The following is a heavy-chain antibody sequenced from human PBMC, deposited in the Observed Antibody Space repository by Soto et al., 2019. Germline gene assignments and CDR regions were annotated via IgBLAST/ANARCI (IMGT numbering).Heavy chain of an antibody. Sequence: PGGSLRLSCAASGFTFSSYTMAWVRQAPGKGLEWVSCIGISGVDTYYADSVKGRFTISRDSSKNTVSLEMTSLRAADTAVYYCSTGNQPSLVTTHFHYWGQGALVTVSP. J-gene: IGHJ4*02. V-gene: IGHV3-23*01. CDR1: GFTFSSYT. D-gene: IGHD3-10*01. CDR2: IGISGVDT. CDR3: STGNQPSLVTTHFHY.